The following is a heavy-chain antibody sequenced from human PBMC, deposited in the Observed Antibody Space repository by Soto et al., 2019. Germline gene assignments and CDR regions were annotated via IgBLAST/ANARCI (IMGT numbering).Heavy chain of an antibody. Sequence: SETLSLTCTVSGDSISSGNKYWSWIRQPPGKGLEWIGYIFSSGTTYYNPSLKSRLTMSLDASQNQFSLKLNSLTDADTAVYFCARVPSPFDYYYAMDVWGQGTTVTAP. V-gene: IGHV4-30-4*01. D-gene: IGHD3-16*01. CDR3: ARVPSPFDYYYAMDV. CDR1: GDSISSGNKY. J-gene: IGHJ6*02. CDR2: IFSSGTT.